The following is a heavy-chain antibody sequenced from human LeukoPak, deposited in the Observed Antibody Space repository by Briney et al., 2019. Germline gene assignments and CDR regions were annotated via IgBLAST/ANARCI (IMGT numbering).Heavy chain of an antibody. V-gene: IGHV3-53*01. J-gene: IGHJ4*02. Sequence: RGSASLSCAASGFTVSSNYMSWVRQAPGKGLEWVSVIYSGGSTHYADSVKGRFTISRDNSKNTLYLQMNSLRAEDTAVYYCARDSGYDLGGGYWGKGTQVASSS. CDR2: IYSGGST. D-gene: IGHD5-12*01. CDR3: ARDSGYDLGGGY. CDR1: GFTVSSNY.